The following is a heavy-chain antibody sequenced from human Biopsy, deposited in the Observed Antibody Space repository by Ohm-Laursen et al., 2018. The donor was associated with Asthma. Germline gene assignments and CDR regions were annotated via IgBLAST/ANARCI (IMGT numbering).Heavy chain of an antibody. V-gene: IGHV3-9*02. J-gene: IGHJ6*02. D-gene: IGHD4-17*01. CDR2: ISWNSGHI. Sequence: SLRLSCAASGFSPDDYAMYWVRQAPGKGLEWVSVISWNSGHIAYADSVKGRFTISRDTAKNSLYLQMNNLRVEDTAFYYCARDFGAGDSDGDDLTLTHYYGMDVWGQGTTVTVSS. CDR3: ARDFGAGDSDGDDLTLTHYYGMDV. CDR1: GFSPDDYA.